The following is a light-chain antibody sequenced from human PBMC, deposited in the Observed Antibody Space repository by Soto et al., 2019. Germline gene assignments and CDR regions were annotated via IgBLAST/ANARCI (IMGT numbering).Light chain of an antibody. CDR1: QSVSSN. CDR3: QQYNNWPPWT. Sequence: EIVMTQSPATLSVSPGERATLSCRASQSVSSNLAWYQQKPGQAPRHFIYGTSTRATGIPARLSGSGSRTEFNLNISSLQSKDFAVYYCQQYNNWPPWTFGQGTKVEIK. CDR2: GTS. V-gene: IGKV3-15*01. J-gene: IGKJ1*01.